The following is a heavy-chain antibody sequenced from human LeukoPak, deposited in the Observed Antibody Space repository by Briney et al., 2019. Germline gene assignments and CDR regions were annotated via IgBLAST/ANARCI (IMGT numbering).Heavy chain of an antibody. CDR2: ISWNSGSI. Sequence: PGGSLRLSCAASGFTFDDYAMHWVRQAPGKGLEWVSGISWNSGSIGYADSVKGRFTISRDNAKNSLYLQMNSLRAEDTALYYCAKDMVGSGSLMYYFDYWGQGTLVTVSS. CDR3: AKDMVGSGSLMYYFDY. D-gene: IGHD3-10*01. V-gene: IGHV3-9*01. CDR1: GFTFDDYA. J-gene: IGHJ4*02.